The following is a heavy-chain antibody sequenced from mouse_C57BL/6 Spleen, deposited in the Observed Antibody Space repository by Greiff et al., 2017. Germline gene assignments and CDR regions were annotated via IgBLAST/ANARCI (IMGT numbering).Heavy chain of an antibody. D-gene: IGHD1-1*01. V-gene: IGHV14-2*01. CDR1: GFNIKDYY. J-gene: IGHJ2*01. CDR2: IDPEDGET. CDR3: ATITTVVEGYYFDY. Sequence: VQLKQSGAELVKPGASVKLSCTASGFNIKDYYMHWVKQRTEQGLEWIGRIDPEDGETKYAPKFPGKGTITAATSSNTAYLQLSSLTSEDTAVYYCATITTVVEGYYFDYWGQGTTLTVSS.